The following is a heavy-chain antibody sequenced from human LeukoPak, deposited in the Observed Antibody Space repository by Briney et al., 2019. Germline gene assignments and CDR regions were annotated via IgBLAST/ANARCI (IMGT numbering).Heavy chain of an antibody. V-gene: IGHV3-7*03. CDR1: GFTFSSYW. CDR2: INHNGNVN. Sequence: GGSLRLSCAASGFTFSSYWMNWARQAPGKGLEWVASINHNGNVNYYVDSVKGRFTISRDNAKNTLYLQMNSLRAEDTAVYYCATWAPSAALFDYWGQGTLVTVSS. D-gene: IGHD6-13*01. CDR3: ATWAPSAALFDY. J-gene: IGHJ4*02.